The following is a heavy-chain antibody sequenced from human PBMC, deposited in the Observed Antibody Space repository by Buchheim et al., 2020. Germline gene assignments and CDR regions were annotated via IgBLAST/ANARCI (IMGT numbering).Heavy chain of an antibody. Sequence: EVQLVESGGGLVQSGGSLRLSCVDSEFTFSNYWMIWVRQAPGKGLVWVSSISGDGRSTDYADSVRGRFTLSRDKAKNTLYLQMNSLRAEDTAVYYCLRSRNGISGWGQGTL. D-gene: IGHD2-21*01. CDR1: EFTFSNYW. CDR2: ISGDGRST. J-gene: IGHJ4*02. CDR3: LRSRNGISG. V-gene: IGHV3-74*01.